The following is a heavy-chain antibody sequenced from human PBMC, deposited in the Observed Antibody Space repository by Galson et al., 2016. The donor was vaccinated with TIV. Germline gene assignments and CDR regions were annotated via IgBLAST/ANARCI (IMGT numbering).Heavy chain of an antibody. Sequence: TLSLTCTVSGASVSGGSYFWTWIRQPAGKGLEWIGRIYTSGNTNYNPSLKSRVTISVDTSNNQFSLRLTSVTAADTGVYYCARTAYCACDCRQVGFDYWGQGTLVTISS. J-gene: IGHJ4*02. CDR1: GASVSGGSYF. CDR3: ARTAYCACDCRQVGFDY. CDR2: IYTSGNT. V-gene: IGHV4-61*02. D-gene: IGHD2-21*01.